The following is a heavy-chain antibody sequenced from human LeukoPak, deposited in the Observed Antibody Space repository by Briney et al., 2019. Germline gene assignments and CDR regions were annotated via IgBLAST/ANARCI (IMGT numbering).Heavy chain of an antibody. J-gene: IGHJ3*02. D-gene: IGHD5/OR15-5a*01. CDR2: IKTDGSST. V-gene: IGHV3-74*01. CDR1: GFTFSSYW. CDR3: ARGVSGTGPDI. Sequence: GGSLRLSCAASGFTFSSYWMPWVRQAPGKGLVWVSRIKTDGSSTDYADSVKGRFTISRDNAKNTMYLQMNSLRAEDTAVYYCARGVSGTGPDIWGLGTMVTVSS.